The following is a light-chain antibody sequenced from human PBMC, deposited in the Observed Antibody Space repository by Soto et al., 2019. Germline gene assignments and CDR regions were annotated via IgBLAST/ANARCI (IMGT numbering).Light chain of an antibody. CDR2: GAS. V-gene: IGKV3-15*01. Sequence: EILVTQSPATLSVSPGERATLSCRASQSVSSNLAWYMQQPGQAPRLLIYGASTRATGIPARFSGSGSGTEFTLTISSLQSEDFVVYYCQQYNNWPLTFGGGTKVEIK. CDR1: QSVSSN. J-gene: IGKJ4*01. CDR3: QQYNNWPLT.